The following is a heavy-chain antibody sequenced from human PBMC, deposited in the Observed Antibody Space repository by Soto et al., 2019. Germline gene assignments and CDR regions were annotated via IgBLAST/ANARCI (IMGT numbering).Heavy chain of an antibody. CDR2: IYYTGTT. V-gene: IGHV4-28*01. J-gene: IGHJ5*02. CDR1: GFSISSGRL. D-gene: IGHD2-2*01. CDR3: ARVRGNQLLGWFDP. Sequence: SETLSLTCAVSGFSISSGRLWGWIRQPPGKGLEWLGYIYYTGTTYYSPSLKSRLTISVDTSKNQFSLKLTSMTAADTAVYYCARVRGNQLLGWFDPWGQGTLVTVSS.